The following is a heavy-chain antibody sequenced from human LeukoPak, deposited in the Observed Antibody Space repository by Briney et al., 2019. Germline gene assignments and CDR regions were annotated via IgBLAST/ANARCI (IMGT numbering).Heavy chain of an antibody. Sequence: PGGSLRLSCAASGFTVSSNYMSWVRQAPGKGLEWVSVIYSGGSTYYADSVKGRFTISRDNAKSTVYLQMNSLRVEDSAVYYCAGSSVYWGQGTLVTVSS. V-gene: IGHV3-53*01. CDR3: AGSSVY. D-gene: IGHD6-6*01. CDR2: IYSGGST. J-gene: IGHJ4*02. CDR1: GFTVSSNY.